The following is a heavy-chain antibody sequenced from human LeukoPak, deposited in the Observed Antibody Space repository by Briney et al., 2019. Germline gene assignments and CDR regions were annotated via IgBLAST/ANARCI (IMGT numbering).Heavy chain of an antibody. CDR1: GYTFTSYD. D-gene: IGHD6-13*01. Sequence: ASVKVSCKASGYTFTSYDINWVRQATGQGLEWMGWMNPNSGNTGYAQKFQGRVTITRNTSISTAYMELSSLRSEDTAVYYCARGPPYSSSWYQAPYYYYMDVWGKGTTVTVS. V-gene: IGHV1-8*03. CDR3: ARGPPYSSSWYQAPYYYYMDV. CDR2: MNPNSGNT. J-gene: IGHJ6*03.